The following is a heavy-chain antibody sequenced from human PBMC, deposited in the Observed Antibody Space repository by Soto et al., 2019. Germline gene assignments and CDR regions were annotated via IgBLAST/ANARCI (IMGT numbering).Heavy chain of an antibody. CDR2: IIPVFGTT. V-gene: IGHV1-69*13. CDR3: ARVYEQQLVPYYFDY. D-gene: IGHD6-13*01. CDR1: GGLFSSFA. Sequence: SVKVSCKDSGGLFSSFAISWVRQAPGQGLEWMGGIIPVFGTTNYAQKFQGRVTITADESTNTAYMELSSLTSDDTAMYYCARVYEQQLVPYYFDYWGQGTLVTVSS. J-gene: IGHJ4*02.